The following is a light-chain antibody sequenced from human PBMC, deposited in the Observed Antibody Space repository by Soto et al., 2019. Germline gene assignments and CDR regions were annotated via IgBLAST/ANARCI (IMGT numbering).Light chain of an antibody. CDR1: SSNIGTNY. CDR2: SND. Sequence: QSVLTQSPSASGTPGQRVIISCSGTSSNIGTNYVYWYQQLPGTAPKVLIYSNDKRPSGVPNRFSGSKSGTSASLAISGLRSEDEADYYCQSYDRSLSGSFFGTGTKLTVL. V-gene: IGLV1-47*01. J-gene: IGLJ1*01. CDR3: QSYDRSLSGSF.